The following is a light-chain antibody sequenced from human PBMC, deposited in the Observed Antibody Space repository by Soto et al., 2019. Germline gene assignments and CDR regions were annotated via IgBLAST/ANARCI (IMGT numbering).Light chain of an antibody. CDR2: DVS. J-gene: IGKJ2*01. CDR1: QSVSNW. Sequence: DIQMPQSPSTLSAPVGDRVPITCRASQSVSNWLAWYQQKPGKAPTLLIYDVSRLETGVPSRFSGSGSGTEFTLTINSLQPEDFATYFCQQYDTYYTFGQGTKVDIK. V-gene: IGKV1-5*01. CDR3: QQYDTYYT.